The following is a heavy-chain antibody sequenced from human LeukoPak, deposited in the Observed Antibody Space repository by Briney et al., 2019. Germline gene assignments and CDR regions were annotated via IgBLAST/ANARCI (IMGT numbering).Heavy chain of an antibody. D-gene: IGHD3-22*01. V-gene: IGHV1-2*02. CDR2: INPNSGGT. J-gene: IGHJ4*02. Sequence: ASVKVSCKASGYTFTGYYMHWVRQAPGQGLEWMGWINPNSGGTNYAQKFQGRVTMTRYTSISTAYMELSRLRYDDTAVYYCARRSRANYYDSSGYYGFDYWGQGTQVTVSS. CDR3: ARRSRANYYDSSGYYGFDY. CDR1: GYTFTGYY.